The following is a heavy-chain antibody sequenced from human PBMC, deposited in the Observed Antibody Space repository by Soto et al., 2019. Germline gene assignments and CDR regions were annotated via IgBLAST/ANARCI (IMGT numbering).Heavy chain of an antibody. CDR2: VSPPFRTS. CDR1: GVSFNNNG. J-gene: IGHJ6*02. V-gene: IGHV1-69*01. CDR3: ARVLYYGSWSDSPYGMDV. D-gene: IGHD3-10*01. Sequence: QVQLVQSGAEVKKPGSSVKVSCKTAGVSFNNNGIGWVRQAPGHGLEWMGGVSPPFRTSNYARKFQGRSSTTADASTGTVNMELSSLTSEDTAQYYCARVLYYGSWSDSPYGMDVWGQGTTVTVSS.